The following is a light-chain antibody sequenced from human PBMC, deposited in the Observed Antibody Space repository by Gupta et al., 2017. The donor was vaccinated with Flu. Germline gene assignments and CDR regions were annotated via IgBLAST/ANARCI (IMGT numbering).Light chain of an antibody. CDR2: EVS. V-gene: IGLV2-8*01. Sequence: SSDVGGYNYVSWYQQHPGKAPKLMIYEVSKRPSGVPDRFSGSKSGNTASLTVSGLQADDDADYYCSSYTGSNNLYVFGTGTKVTVL. J-gene: IGLJ1*01. CDR3: SSYTGSNNLYV. CDR1: SSDVGGYNY.